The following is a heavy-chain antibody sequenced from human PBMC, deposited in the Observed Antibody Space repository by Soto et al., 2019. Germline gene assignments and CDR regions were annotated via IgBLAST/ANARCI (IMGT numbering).Heavy chain of an antibody. CDR2: MSPNGNNQ. J-gene: IGHJ4*02. V-gene: IGHV3-30-3*01. D-gene: IGHD3-22*01. CDR1: GFTFSIYA. Sequence: PGGTLRLSCAAHGFTFSIYALHWVRQAPGKGLEWVAVMSPNGNNQYYADSVKGRFTISRDTSKSTLYLQMTSLRPDDTAVYYCENGANFYYETSRYWGQGTLVTVSS. CDR3: ENGANFYYETSRY.